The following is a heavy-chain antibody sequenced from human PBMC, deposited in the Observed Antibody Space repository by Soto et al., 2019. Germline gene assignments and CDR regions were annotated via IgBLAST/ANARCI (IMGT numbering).Heavy chain of an antibody. CDR1: GYTFTGYY. Sequence: ASVKVSCKASGYTFTGYYMHWVRQAPGQGLEWMGWINPNSGGTNYAQKFQGWVTMTRDTSISTAYMELSRLRSDDTAVYYCARDRKSYCTNGVCYYFDYWGQGTLVTVSS. D-gene: IGHD2-8*01. CDR3: ARDRKSYCTNGVCYYFDY. CDR2: INPNSGGT. V-gene: IGHV1-2*04. J-gene: IGHJ4*02.